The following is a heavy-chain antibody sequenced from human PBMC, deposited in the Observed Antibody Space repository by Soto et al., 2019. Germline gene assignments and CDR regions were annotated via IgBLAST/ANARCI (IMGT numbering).Heavy chain of an antibody. CDR2: INSDGSST. Sequence: GGSMRLSCAAAGFTFSSYLMHWVRHAPGKGLVWVSRINSDGSSTSYADSVKGRFTISRDNAKNTLYLQMNSLRAGDTAVYYCASSWQQNGMDVWGQGTTVTVSS. CDR3: ASSWQQNGMDV. CDR1: GFTFSSYL. V-gene: IGHV3-74*01. D-gene: IGHD6-13*01. J-gene: IGHJ6*02.